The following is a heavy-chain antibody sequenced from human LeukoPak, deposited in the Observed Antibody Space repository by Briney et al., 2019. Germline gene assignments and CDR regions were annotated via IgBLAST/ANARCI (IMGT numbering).Heavy chain of an antibody. V-gene: IGHV3-23*01. D-gene: IGHD6-13*01. CDR3: ARVAAAAGIQH. CDR1: GFTFSSYG. CDR2: ISGSGGST. Sequence: PGGSLRLSCAASGFTFSSYGMSWVRQAPGKGLEWVSSISGSGGSTYYADSVKGRFTISRDNSKNTLYLQMNSLRAEDTAVYYCARVAAAAGIQHWGQGTLVTVSS. J-gene: IGHJ1*01.